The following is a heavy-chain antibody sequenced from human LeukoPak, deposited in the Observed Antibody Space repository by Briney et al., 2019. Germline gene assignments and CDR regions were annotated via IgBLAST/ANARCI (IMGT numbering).Heavy chain of an antibody. J-gene: IGHJ4*02. CDR2: ISYDGSNK. CDR1: RFTFSSYG. Sequence: GGSLRLSCAASRFTFSSYGMHWVRQAPGKGLEWVAVISYDGSNKYYADSVKGRFTISRDNSKNTLYLQMNSLRAEDTAVYYCAKDERRITMVRGVIGDYWGQGTLVTVSS. CDR3: AKDERRITMVRGVIGDY. V-gene: IGHV3-30*18. D-gene: IGHD3-10*01.